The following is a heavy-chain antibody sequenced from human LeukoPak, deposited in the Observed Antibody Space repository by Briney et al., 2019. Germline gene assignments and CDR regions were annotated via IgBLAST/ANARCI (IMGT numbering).Heavy chain of an antibody. CDR1: GFTFDDYA. D-gene: IGHD6-13*01. CDR3: AKVRPSSSWYDGFDY. J-gene: IGHJ4*02. V-gene: IGHV3-9*01. CDR2: ISWNSGSI. Sequence: GRSLRLSCAASGFTFDDYAMHRVRQAPGKGLEWVSGISWNSGSIGYADSVKGRFTISRDNAKNSLYLQMNSLRAEDTALYYCAKVRPSSSWYDGFDYWGQGTLVTVSS.